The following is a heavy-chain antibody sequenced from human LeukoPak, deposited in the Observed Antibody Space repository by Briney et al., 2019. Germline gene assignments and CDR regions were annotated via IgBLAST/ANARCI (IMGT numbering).Heavy chain of an antibody. CDR3: ARGQFGEGDP. J-gene: IGHJ5*02. Sequence: PSETLSLTCTVSGGSVSSGSYYWSWIRQPPGKGLEWIGYIYHSGSTNYNPSLKSRVTISVDTSKNQFSLKLSSVTAADTAVYYCARGQFGEGDPWGQGTLVTVSS. CDR1: GGSVSSGSYY. CDR2: IYHSGST. V-gene: IGHV4-61*01. D-gene: IGHD3-10*01.